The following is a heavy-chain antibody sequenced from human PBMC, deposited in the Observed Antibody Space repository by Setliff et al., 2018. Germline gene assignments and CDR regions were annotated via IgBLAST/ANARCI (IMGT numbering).Heavy chain of an antibody. J-gene: IGHJ3*02. V-gene: IGHV1-46*01. D-gene: IGHD3-22*01. CDR2: INPSGGST. CDR1: GYTFTSYY. Sequence: GASVKVSCKASGYTFTSYYMHWVRQAPGQGLEWMGIINPSGGSTSYAQKFQGRVTMTEDTSTDTAYMELSSLRSEDTAVYYCARVYYDSSGFYPHDAFDIWGQGTMVTVSS. CDR3: ARVYYDSSGFYPHDAFDI.